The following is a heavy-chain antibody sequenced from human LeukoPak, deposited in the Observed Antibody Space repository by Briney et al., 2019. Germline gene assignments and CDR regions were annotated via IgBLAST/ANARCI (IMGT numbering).Heavy chain of an antibody. Sequence: GASVKVSCKASGYTFTGYYMHWVRQAPGQGLEWMGWINPNSGGTNYAQKFQGRVTMTRDTSISTAYMELSRLRSDDTAVYYCARGTYYDSSGYYPNFDYWGQGTLVTVSS. CDR1: GYTFTGYY. CDR3: ARGTYYDSSGYYPNFDY. D-gene: IGHD3-22*01. J-gene: IGHJ4*02. V-gene: IGHV1-2*02. CDR2: INPNSGGT.